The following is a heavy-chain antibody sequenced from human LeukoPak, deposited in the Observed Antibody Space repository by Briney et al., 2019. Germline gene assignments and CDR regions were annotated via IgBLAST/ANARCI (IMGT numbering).Heavy chain of an antibody. J-gene: IGHJ3*02. Sequence: GGSLRLSYVPSGITFSNSALSWVRQAPGKGLEWDSSITKSGDQTHYADSVRGLFTISRDIFKNTLYLQMNSLRADDTAVYHCVKSAGKDGYRDVFDIWGQGTVVTVSS. CDR2: ITKSGDQT. D-gene: IGHD5-24*01. CDR3: VKSAGKDGYRDVFDI. CDR1: GITFSNSA. V-gene: IGHV3-23*01.